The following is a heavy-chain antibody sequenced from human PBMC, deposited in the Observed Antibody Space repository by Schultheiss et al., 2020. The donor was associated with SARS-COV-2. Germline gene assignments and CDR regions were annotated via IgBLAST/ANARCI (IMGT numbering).Heavy chain of an antibody. CDR1: GFTVSSNY. J-gene: IGHJ5*02. Sequence: GGSLRLSCAASGFTVSSNYMSWVRQAPGKGLEWVSYISSSGSTIYYADSVKGRFTISRDNAKNTLYLQMNSLRAEDTAVYYCARGDPPSVRSWGQGTLVTVSS. CDR3: ARGDPPSVRS. V-gene: IGHV3-11*04. CDR2: ISSSGSTI.